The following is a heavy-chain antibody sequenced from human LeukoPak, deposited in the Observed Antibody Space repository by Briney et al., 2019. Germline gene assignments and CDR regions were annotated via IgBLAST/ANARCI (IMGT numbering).Heavy chain of an antibody. Sequence: GSLRLSCAASGFTFSSYGMHWVRQAPGKGLEWVAVISYDGSNKYYADSVKGRFTISRDNSKNTLYLQMNSLRAEDTAVYYCAKVGGITGTKGDYWGQGTLVTVSS. CDR3: AKVGGITGTKGDY. CDR2: ISYDGSNK. CDR1: GFTFSSYG. J-gene: IGHJ4*02. V-gene: IGHV3-30*18. D-gene: IGHD1-20*01.